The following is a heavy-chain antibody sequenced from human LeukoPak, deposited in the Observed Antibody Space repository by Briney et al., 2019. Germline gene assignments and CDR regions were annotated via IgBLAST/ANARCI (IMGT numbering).Heavy chain of an antibody. Sequence: SETLSLTCTVSGGSISSYYWSWIRQPAGKGLGWSGRRYTSGSPKYNPSLKGRVSMSVDTSKNQFSLQLSSVTAADTAVYFCARSGGSGFQLDNWGQGTLVTVSS. CDR2: RYTSGSP. D-gene: IGHD3-16*01. CDR1: GGSISSYY. J-gene: IGHJ4*02. CDR3: ARSGGSGFQLDN. V-gene: IGHV4-4*07.